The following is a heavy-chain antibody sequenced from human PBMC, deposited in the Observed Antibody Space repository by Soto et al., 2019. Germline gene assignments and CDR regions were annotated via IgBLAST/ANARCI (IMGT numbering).Heavy chain of an antibody. CDR3: ARDRGYDSSGYYGAFDI. D-gene: IGHD3-22*01. Sequence: GASVKVSCKASGYTFASYGISWVRQAPGQGLEWMGWISANNGNTNYAQKLQGRVTMTTDTSTSTAYMELRSLRSDDTAVYYCARDRGYDSSGYYGAFDIWGQGTMVTVSS. CDR1: GYTFASYG. V-gene: IGHV1-18*01. CDR2: ISANNGNT. J-gene: IGHJ3*02.